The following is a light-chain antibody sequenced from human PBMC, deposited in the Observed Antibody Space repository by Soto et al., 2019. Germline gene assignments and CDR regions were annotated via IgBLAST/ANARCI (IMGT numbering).Light chain of an antibody. V-gene: IGLV2-8*01. CDR3: SSFEASNNLL. Sequence: QSALTQPPSASGSPGQSVTISCTGTSSDVGGYNYVSWYQQHPGKAPKLMIYEVSKRPSGVPDRFSGSKSGNTASLTVSGLQLEDEAHYYCSSFEASNNLLFGGGTKLTVL. J-gene: IGLJ2*01. CDR2: EVS. CDR1: SSDVGGYNY.